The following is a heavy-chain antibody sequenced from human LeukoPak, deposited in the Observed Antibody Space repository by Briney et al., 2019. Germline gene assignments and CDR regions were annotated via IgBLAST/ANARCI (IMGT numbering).Heavy chain of an antibody. V-gene: IGHV3-21*04. D-gene: IGHD5-24*01. CDR2: ISSSSSYI. Sequence: GGSLRLSCAASGFTFNSYSMNWVRQAPGKGLEWVSSISSSSSYIYYADSVKGRFTISRDNARNSLYLQMNSLRAEDTAVYYCAKGSTRWLYVDYWGQGTLVTVSS. CDR1: GFTFNSYS. J-gene: IGHJ4*02. CDR3: AKGSTRWLYVDY.